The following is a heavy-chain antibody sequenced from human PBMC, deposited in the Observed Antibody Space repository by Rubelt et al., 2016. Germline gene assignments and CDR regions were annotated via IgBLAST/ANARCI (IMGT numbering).Heavy chain of an antibody. D-gene: IGHD6-6*01. J-gene: IGHJ4*02. CDR3: ARDRGGGQLVEGSFDY. CDR2: ISSSGDYI. CDR1: S. V-gene: IGHV3-21*01. Sequence: SMNWVRQAPGKGLEWVSFISSSGDYIYYAGSVKGRFTISRDNARSSLSLQMNSLRAEDTAVYYCARDRGGGQLVEGSFDYWGQGTLVTVSS.